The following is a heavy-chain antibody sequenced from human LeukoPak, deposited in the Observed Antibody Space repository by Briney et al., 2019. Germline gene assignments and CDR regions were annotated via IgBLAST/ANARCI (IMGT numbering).Heavy chain of an antibody. J-gene: IGHJ6*03. D-gene: IGHD1-7*01. Sequence: PSETLSLTCTVSGGSISSGSYYWSWIRQPAGKGLEWIGRIYTSGSTNYNPSLKSRVTISVDTSKNQFSLKLSSVTAADTAVYYCARASLELRVDYYYYYMDVWGKGTTVTVSS. V-gene: IGHV4-61*02. CDR3: ARASLELRVDYYYYYMDV. CDR2: IYTSGST. CDR1: GGSISSGSYY.